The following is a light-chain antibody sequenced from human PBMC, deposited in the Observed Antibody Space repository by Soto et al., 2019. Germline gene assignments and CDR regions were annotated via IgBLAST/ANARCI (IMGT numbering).Light chain of an antibody. V-gene: IGLV1-51*01. CDR2: DDN. CDR1: SSNIGGNS. CDR3: GSWDSSLSAYV. J-gene: IGLJ1*01. Sequence: VLTQPPSVSAAPGQKVTISCSGSSSNIGGNSVSWYQQLPGTAPKLLIYDDNKRPSGILDRFSGSKSGTSATLGITGFQTGDEADYYCGSWDSSLSAYVFGTGTKV.